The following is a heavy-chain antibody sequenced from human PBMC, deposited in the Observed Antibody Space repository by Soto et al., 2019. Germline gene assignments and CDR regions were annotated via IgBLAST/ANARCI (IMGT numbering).Heavy chain of an antibody. J-gene: IGHJ3*02. CDR2: IWYDGSNK. Sequence: GGSLRLSCAASGFTFSSYGMHWVRQAPGKGLEWVAVIWYDGSNKYYADSVKGRFTISRDNSKNTLYLQMNSLRAEDTAVYYCARDGLNSGLRDAFDIWGQGTMVTVSS. CDR1: GFTFSSYG. D-gene: IGHD5-12*01. V-gene: IGHV3-33*01. CDR3: ARDGLNSGLRDAFDI.